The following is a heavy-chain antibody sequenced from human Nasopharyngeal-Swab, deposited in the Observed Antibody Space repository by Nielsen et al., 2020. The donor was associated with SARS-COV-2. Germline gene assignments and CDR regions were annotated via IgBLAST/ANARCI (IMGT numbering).Heavy chain of an antibody. J-gene: IGHJ4*02. Sequence: WVRQAPGQGLECMGCISAYNGNTNYAPKLQGRATMTTDTSTSTAYMELRSLRSDDTAVYYCARHLIYLTGNGFDYWGQGTLVTVSS. CDR3: ARHLIYLTGNGFDY. D-gene: IGHD1-20*01. V-gene: IGHV1-18*01. CDR2: ISAYNGNT.